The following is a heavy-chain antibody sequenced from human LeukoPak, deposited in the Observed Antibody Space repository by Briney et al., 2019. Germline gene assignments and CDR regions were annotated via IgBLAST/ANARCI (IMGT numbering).Heavy chain of an antibody. Sequence: PGGSLRLSCAASGFTFTNYWMTWVRQVPGKGLEWVANIHKAGSESYYVDSVKGRFAISRDNAKNSLYLQLSSLRVEDTAVYYCARVGAWELQRVFEYWGQGTPVTVSS. V-gene: IGHV3-7*01. CDR1: GFTFTNYW. J-gene: IGHJ4*02. D-gene: IGHD1-26*01. CDR3: ARVGAWELQRVFEY. CDR2: IHKAGSES.